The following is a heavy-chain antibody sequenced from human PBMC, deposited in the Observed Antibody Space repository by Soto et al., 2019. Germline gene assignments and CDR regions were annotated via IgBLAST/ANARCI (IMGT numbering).Heavy chain of an antibody. V-gene: IGHV1-69*13. CDR1: GSTFSSYA. Sequence: AVKSSGKPSGSTFSSYAMSGGREAGGQGLEWMGGIIRIFGTANYAQKLQGRVTITADESTSTAYMELSSLRSEDTAVYYCARDSATAMVTVLDYWGEGTLVTVSS. J-gene: IGHJ4*02. D-gene: IGHD5-18*01. CDR3: ARDSATAMVTVLDY. CDR2: IIRIFGTA.